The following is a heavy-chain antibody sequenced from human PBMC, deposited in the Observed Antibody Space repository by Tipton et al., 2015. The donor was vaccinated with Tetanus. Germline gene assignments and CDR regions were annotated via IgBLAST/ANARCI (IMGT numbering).Heavy chain of an antibody. CDR3: AKEFQRARIRFFDS. J-gene: IGHJ4*02. D-gene: IGHD2-15*01. Sequence: SLRLSCAASGFTFNSYGMHWVRQAPGKGLEWVAVIPFGGRNERYADSVKGRFIISRDNSKNTLYLQMNSLRPEDTAVYYCAKEFQRARIRFFDSWGQGSQVTASS. CDR1: GFTFNSYG. V-gene: IGHV3-30*18. CDR2: IPFGGRNE.